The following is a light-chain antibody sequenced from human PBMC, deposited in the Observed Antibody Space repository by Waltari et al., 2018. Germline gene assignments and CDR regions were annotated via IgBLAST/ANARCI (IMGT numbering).Light chain of an antibody. CDR2: GAS. Sequence: QSPATLSVSPGERATLSCRASQSVSSNLAWYQQKPGQAPRLLIYGASTRATGIPARFSGSGSGTEFTLTISSMQSEDFAVYYCQQYNNWPPYTFGQGTKLEIK. CDR1: QSVSSN. J-gene: IGKJ2*01. V-gene: IGKV3-15*01. CDR3: QQYNNWPPYT.